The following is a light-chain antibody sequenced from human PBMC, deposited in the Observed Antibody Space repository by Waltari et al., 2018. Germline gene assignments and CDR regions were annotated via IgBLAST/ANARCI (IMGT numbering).Light chain of an antibody. CDR2: ANN. CDR1: TSNIGPNT. J-gene: IGLJ2*01. CDR3: AAWDDSLRSVL. V-gene: IGLV1-44*01. Sequence: QSVLTQPPSASGTPGQRGTFSCSGSTSNIGPNTVNWYQQLSGTAPKLLIYANNQRPSGVPDRFSGSKSDTSASLVISGLQSEDEADYYCAAWDDSLRSVLFGGGTKLTVL.